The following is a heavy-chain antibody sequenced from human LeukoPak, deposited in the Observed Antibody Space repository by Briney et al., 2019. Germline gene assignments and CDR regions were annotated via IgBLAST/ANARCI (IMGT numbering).Heavy chain of an antibody. D-gene: IGHD3-22*01. CDR3: ASEYYYDSSGSQDY. CDR2: INHSGST. Sequence: SETLSLTCTVSGGSISSGDYYWSWIRQPPGKGLEWIGEINHSGSTNYNPSLKSRVTISVDTSKNQFSLKLSSVTAADTAVYYCASEYYYDSSGSQDYWGQGTLVTVSS. V-gene: IGHV4-39*07. CDR1: GGSISSGDYY. J-gene: IGHJ4*02.